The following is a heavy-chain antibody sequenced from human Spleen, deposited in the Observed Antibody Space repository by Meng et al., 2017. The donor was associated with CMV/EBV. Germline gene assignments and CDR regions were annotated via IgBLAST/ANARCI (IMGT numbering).Heavy chain of an antibody. CDR2: IKQDGSEK. CDR3: AGGLPKGEKYYDFWSGYYSRSGGDAFDF. CDR1: GFAISSHY. Sequence: GGSLRLSCTASGFAISSHYMSWVRQAPGKGLEWVANIKQDGSEKYYVDSVKGRFTISRDTAKNSLYLQMNSLSAEDTAVYYCAGGLPKGEKYYDFWSGYYSRSGGDAFDFWGQGTMVTVSS. D-gene: IGHD3-3*01. V-gene: IGHV3-7*01. J-gene: IGHJ3*01.